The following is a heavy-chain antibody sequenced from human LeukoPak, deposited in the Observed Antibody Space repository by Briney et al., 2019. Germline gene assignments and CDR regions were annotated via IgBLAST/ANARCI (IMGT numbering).Heavy chain of an antibody. V-gene: IGHV5-51*01. CDR3: ARMYYDFWSGYSTDGMDV. J-gene: IGHJ6*02. Sequence: GESLKISCKGSGYSFTSYWIGWVRQMPGKGLEWMRIIYPGDSDTRYSPSFQGQVTISADKSISTAYLQWSSLKASDTAMYYCARMYYDFWSGYSTDGMDVWGQGTTVTSP. CDR2: IYPGDSDT. D-gene: IGHD3-3*01. CDR1: GYSFTSYW.